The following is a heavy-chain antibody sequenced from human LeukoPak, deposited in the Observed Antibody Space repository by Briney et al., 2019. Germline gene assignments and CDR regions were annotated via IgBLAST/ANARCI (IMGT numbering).Heavy chain of an antibody. CDR2: IYYTGNT. Sequence: SETLSLTYSVSGGSISGYYWSWIRQPPGRRLEWIGYIYYTGNTTYNPSLKSRVTISIDRSKNLFSLKLTSVTVADTAVYFCARHPGASFDSWGQGNLVTISS. CDR1: GGSISGYY. D-gene: IGHD7-27*01. CDR3: ARHPGASFDS. V-gene: IGHV4-59*08. J-gene: IGHJ4*02.